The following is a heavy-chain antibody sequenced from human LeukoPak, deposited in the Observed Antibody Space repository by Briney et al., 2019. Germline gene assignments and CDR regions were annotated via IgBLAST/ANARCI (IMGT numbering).Heavy chain of an antibody. CDR2: IYYSGST. D-gene: IGHD3-10*01. J-gene: IGHJ4*02. CDR3: ARSGVYYYYGSGSYNYFDY. CDR1: GGSISSSSYY. Sequence: TSETLSLTCTVSGGSISSSSYYWGWIRQPPGKGLEWIGSIYYSGSTYYNPSLKSRVTISVDTSKNQFSLKLSSVTAADTAVYYCARSGVYYYYGSGSYNYFDYWGQGTLVTVSS. V-gene: IGHV4-39*07.